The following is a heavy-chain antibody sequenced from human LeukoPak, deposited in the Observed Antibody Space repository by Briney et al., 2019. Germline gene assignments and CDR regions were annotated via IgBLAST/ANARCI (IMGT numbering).Heavy chain of an antibody. CDR1: GFTFSRYW. V-gene: IGHV3-74*01. J-gene: IGHJ5*02. CDR3: ARAQTTVTINWFDP. Sequence: GGSLRLSCAASGFTFSRYWMHWVRQAPGKGLVSVSRINTDGSTTSYADSVKGRFTISRDNTKNTLYLQMNSLRAEDTAVYFCARAQTTVTINWFDPWGQGTLVTVSS. D-gene: IGHD4-17*01. CDR2: INTDGSTT.